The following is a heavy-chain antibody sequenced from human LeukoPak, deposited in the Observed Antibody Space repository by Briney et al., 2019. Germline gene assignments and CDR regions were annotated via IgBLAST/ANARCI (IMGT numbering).Heavy chain of an antibody. Sequence: SETLSLTCTVSGGSISSGSYYWSWIRQPPGKGLEWIGYIYYSGSTNYNPSLKSRVTISVDTSKNQFSLKLSSVTAADTAVYYCARAAAAGTWNWFDPWGQGTLVTVSS. J-gene: IGHJ5*02. CDR1: GGSISSGSYY. CDR3: ARAAAAGTWNWFDP. CDR2: IYYSGST. V-gene: IGHV4-61*01. D-gene: IGHD6-13*01.